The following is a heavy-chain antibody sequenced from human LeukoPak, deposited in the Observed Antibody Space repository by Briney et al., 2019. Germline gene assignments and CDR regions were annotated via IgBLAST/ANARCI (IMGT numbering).Heavy chain of an antibody. V-gene: IGHV4-4*07. CDR1: GGSISSYY. D-gene: IGHD2-21*02. CDR2: IYTSGST. J-gene: IGHJ3*02. Sequence: SETLSLTCTVSGGSISSYYWSWIRQPAGKGLEWIGRIYTSGSTNYNPSLKSRVTMSVDTSKNQSSLKLSSVTAADTAVYYCARGWGTYCGGDCYSVDDAFDIWGQGTMVTVSS. CDR3: ARGWGTYCGGDCYSVDDAFDI.